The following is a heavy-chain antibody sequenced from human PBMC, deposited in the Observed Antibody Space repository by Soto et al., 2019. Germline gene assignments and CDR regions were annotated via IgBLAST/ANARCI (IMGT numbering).Heavy chain of an antibody. D-gene: IGHD3-16*02. V-gene: IGHV1-46*01. CDR3: ASRVKADFDV. CDR2: INPNNGGT. CDR1: GFTSTRYS. J-gene: IGHJ6*02. Sequence: QVQLVQSGAEVMKPGASVKVSCKASGFTSTRYSVHWVRQAPGQGPEWMGRINPNNGGTNYAQEFQGRVTMTRDTSTTPVYMDLSSLRFEDTAVYYCASRVKADFDVWGQGTTVTVS.